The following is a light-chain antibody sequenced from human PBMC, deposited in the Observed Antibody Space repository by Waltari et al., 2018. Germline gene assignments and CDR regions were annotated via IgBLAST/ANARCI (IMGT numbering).Light chain of an antibody. V-gene: IGLV4-69*01. Sequence: QLVVTQSPSASAPLGASVKLTCTLSSGHSSNVIAWLQQRPEKCPRYLMKVNSDGSHSKGDEIPDRFSVSSSGAERYLTISSLQSDDEADYYCQTGGHGTWVFGGGTKLTVL. CDR2: VNSDGSH. CDR3: QTGGHGTWV. CDR1: SGHSSNV. J-gene: IGLJ3*02.